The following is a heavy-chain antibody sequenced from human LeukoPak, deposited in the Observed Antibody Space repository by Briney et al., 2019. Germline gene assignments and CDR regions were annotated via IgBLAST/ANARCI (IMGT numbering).Heavy chain of an antibody. CDR1: GYSISSGYY. D-gene: IGHD3-22*01. CDR3: ASVDDSSGSGDY. V-gene: IGHV4-38-2*02. J-gene: IGHJ4*02. Sequence: SETLSLTCTVSGYSISSGYYWSWIRQPPGKGLEWIRGIYHSGSTYYNPSLKSRVTISVDTSKNQFSLKLSSVTAADTAVYYCASVDDSSGSGDYWGQGTLVTVSS. CDR2: IYHSGST.